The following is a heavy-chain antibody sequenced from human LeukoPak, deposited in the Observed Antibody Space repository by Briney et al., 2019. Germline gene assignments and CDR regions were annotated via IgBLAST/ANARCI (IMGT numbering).Heavy chain of an antibody. D-gene: IGHD2-15*01. CDR3: ARLGYCSGGRCLNDY. Sequence: SETLSLTCTVSGGAISGNYWNWIRQPPGQGLKWIGHIHYSGSTNYNPSLKSRVTISVDTSKNQFSLKLSSVTAADTAVYYCARLGYCSGGRCLNDYWGQGTLVTVSS. CDR1: GGAISGNY. CDR2: IHYSGST. J-gene: IGHJ4*02. V-gene: IGHV4-59*08.